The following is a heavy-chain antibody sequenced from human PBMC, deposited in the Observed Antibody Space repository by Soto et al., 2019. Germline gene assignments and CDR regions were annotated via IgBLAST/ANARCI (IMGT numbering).Heavy chain of an antibody. D-gene: IGHD3-9*01. CDR1: GGSISSYY. Sequence: PSETLSLTCTVSGGSISSYYWSWIRQPPGKGLEWIGYIYYSGSTNYNPSLKSRVTISVDTSKNQFSLKLSSVTAADTAVYYCARTXYDILTGYYHDDNWFDPWGPGTLVTVSS. CDR2: IYYSGST. J-gene: IGHJ5*02. CDR3: ARTXYDILTGYYHDDNWFDP. V-gene: IGHV4-59*01.